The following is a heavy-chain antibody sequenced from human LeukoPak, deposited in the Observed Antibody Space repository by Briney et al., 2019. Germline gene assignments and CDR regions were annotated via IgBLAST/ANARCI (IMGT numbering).Heavy chain of an antibody. V-gene: IGHV4-59*01. D-gene: IGHD1-26*01. CDR3: ARPGARNRYYFDY. Sequence: SETLSLTCTVSGGSISSYYWSWIRQPPGKGLEWIGYIYYSGSTNYNPSLKSRVTISVDTSKNQFSLKLSSVTAADTAVYYCARPGARNRYYFDYWGQGTLVTVSS. CDR1: GGSISSYY. CDR2: IYYSGST. J-gene: IGHJ4*02.